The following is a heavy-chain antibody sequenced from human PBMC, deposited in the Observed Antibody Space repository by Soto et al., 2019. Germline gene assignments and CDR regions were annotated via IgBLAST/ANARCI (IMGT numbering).Heavy chain of an antibody. CDR1: GYTFTSYG. D-gene: IGHD3-10*01. Sequence: ASVKVSCKASGYTFTSYGISWVRQAPGQGLEWMGWISAYNGNTNYAQKLQGRVTMTTDTSTSTAYMELRSLSSDDTAVYYCAGVWCFGGLGPPEDGLAIWGQGTMVTVSS. CDR3: AGVWCFGGLGPPEDGLAI. V-gene: IGHV1-18*01. CDR2: ISAYNGNT. J-gene: IGHJ3*02.